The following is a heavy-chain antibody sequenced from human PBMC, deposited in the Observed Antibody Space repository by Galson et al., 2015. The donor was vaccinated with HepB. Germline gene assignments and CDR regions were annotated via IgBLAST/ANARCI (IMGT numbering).Heavy chain of an antibody. D-gene: IGHD3-16*01. J-gene: IGHJ4*02. CDR1: GFKFSDYY. CDR2: ISSSGRTI. V-gene: IGHV3-11*01. Sequence: SLRLSCAASGFKFSDYYMSWIRQAPGKGLEWVSYISSSGRTIYYADSVRGRFTISRDNAKNSLYLQMDSLRAEDTAMYYCARMDWGASSDETIDYWGQGTLVTVSS. CDR3: ARMDWGASSDETIDY.